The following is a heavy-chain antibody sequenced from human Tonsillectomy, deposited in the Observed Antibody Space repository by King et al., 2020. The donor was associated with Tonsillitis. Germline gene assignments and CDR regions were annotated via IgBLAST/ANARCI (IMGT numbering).Heavy chain of an antibody. CDR1: GFTFDDYA. Sequence: VQLVESGGVVVQPGGSLRLSCAASGFTFDDYAMHWVRQAPGKGLEWVSLISWDGGYTYYADSVKGRFTISRDNSKNSLYLQMNSLRAEDTAFYYCAKDAGSSSTPTGWGQGTLVTVSS. V-gene: IGHV3-43D*03. CDR2: ISWDGGYT. J-gene: IGHJ4*02. D-gene: IGHD6-6*01. CDR3: AKDAGSSSTPTG.